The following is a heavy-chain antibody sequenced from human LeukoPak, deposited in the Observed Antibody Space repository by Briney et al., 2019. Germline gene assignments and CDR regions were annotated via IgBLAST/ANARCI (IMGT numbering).Heavy chain of an antibody. Sequence: SETLSLTCTVSGGSISSYYWSWIRQPPGKGLEWIGYFYYSGSTNYNPSLKSRVTISVDTSKNQFSLRLSSVTAADTAVYYCARDRSYIWFDPWGQGTLVTVSS. CDR1: GGSISSYY. CDR3: ARDRSYIWFDP. CDR2: FYYSGST. D-gene: IGHD1-26*01. V-gene: IGHV4-59*01. J-gene: IGHJ5*02.